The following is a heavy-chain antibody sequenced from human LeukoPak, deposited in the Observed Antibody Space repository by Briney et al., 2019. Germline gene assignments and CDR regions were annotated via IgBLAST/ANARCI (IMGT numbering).Heavy chain of an antibody. Sequence: SETLSLTCTVSSGSVSNSHYYWAWVRQPPGKGLEWLGSIFYSGNTHYNPSLKSPVTISIDTSKNQFSLKLSSVTAADTAVYYCARLFISYSSSWYHPPAFDIWGQGTMVTVSS. CDR2: IFYSGNT. J-gene: IGHJ3*02. V-gene: IGHV4-39*01. CDR3: ARLFISYSSSWYHPPAFDI. CDR1: SGSVSNSHYY. D-gene: IGHD6-13*01.